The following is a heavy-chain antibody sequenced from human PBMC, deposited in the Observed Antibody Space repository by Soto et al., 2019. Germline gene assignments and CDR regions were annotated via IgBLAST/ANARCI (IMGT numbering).Heavy chain of an antibody. J-gene: IGHJ4*02. CDR3: ARLNWHGVGGHYDC. D-gene: IGHD1-20*01. CDR1: GFTFSSYA. CDR2: ISSNVDNT. Sequence: EVQLVESGGDLVQPGGSLRLSCAASGFTFSSYALHWVRQAPGKGLEYVSAISSNVDNTYYANSVQGRFTISRDNSKNTLYLQMGSLRVEDMAVYYCARLNWHGVGGHYDCWGQGTLVTVSP. V-gene: IGHV3-64*01.